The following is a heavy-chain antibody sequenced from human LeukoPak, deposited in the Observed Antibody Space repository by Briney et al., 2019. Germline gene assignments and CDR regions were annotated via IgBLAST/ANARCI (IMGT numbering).Heavy chain of an antibody. Sequence: GGSLRLSCAVSGITLSNYGMSWVRQAPGKGLEWVAGISGSGGSTNYADSVKGRFTISRDNRKNTLYLQMNSLRAEDTAVYFCAKRGVVIRVILVGFHKEANYFDSWGQGALVTVSS. J-gene: IGHJ4*02. CDR1: GITLSNYG. V-gene: IGHV3-23*01. D-gene: IGHD3-22*01. CDR2: ISGSGGST. CDR3: AKRGVVIRVILVGFHKEANYFDS.